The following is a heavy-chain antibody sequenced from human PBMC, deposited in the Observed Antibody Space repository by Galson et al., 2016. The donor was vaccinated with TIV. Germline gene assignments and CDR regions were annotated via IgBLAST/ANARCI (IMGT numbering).Heavy chain of an antibody. J-gene: IGHJ3*01. V-gene: IGHV5-51*01. CDR2: IHPADSDT. CDR1: GSSFSSYW. CDR3: ARRKEMTTNRLDAFDL. Sequence: QSGAEVKKPGEPLKISCEGSGSSFSSYWIGWVRHKPGEGLEWIGIIHPADSDTRYSPSFRGQVTMSADQAINGAYLQWRTLKASDSAMYYCARRKEMTTNRLDAFDLWGQGTMVIVSS. D-gene: IGHD5-24*01.